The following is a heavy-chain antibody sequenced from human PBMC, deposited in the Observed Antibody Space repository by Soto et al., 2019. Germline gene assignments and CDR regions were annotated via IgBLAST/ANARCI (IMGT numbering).Heavy chain of an antibody. CDR2: IYHSGST. J-gene: IGHJ5*02. CDR1: GGSIISSNW. CDR3: ARDCYYDSSGYYP. V-gene: IGHV4-4*02. D-gene: IGHD3-22*01. Sequence: PSETLSLTCAVSGGSIISSNWWSWVRQPPGKGLEWIGEIYHSGSTNYNPSLKSRVTISVDKSKNQFSLKLSSVTAADTAVYYCARDCYYDSSGYYPWGQGTLVTVSS.